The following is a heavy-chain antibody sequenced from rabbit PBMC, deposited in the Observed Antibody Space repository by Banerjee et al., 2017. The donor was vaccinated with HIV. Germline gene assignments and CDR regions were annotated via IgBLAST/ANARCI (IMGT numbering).Heavy chain of an antibody. CDR1: GFDFSSYT. V-gene: IGHV1S7*01. D-gene: IGHD6-1*01. J-gene: IGHJ4*01. CDR3: ARDRAGDADSSFDL. CDR2: IDPVFGTT. Sequence: QLKESGGGLVQPGGSLKLSCKASGFDFSSYTMNWVRQAPGKGLEWIGYIDPVFGTTYYANWVNGRFTISSHNAQNTLYLQLNSLTAADTATYFCARDRAGDADSSFDLWGQGTLVTVS.